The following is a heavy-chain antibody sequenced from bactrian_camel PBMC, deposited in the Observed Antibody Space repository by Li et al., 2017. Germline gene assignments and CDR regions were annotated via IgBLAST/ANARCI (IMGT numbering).Heavy chain of an antibody. Sequence: VQLVESGGGLVQPGGSLRISCAASGYTFRTYTMTWVRQVPGKGLEWVSATYSGGARSTYADPVKGRFTISRGNTKNTLYLQVDGLKQEDTAVYYCTAAGASFWGRGTQVTVS. J-gene: IGHJ4*01. V-gene: IGHV3S42*01. CDR2: TYSGGARS. CDR3: TAAGASF. CDR1: GYTFRTYT.